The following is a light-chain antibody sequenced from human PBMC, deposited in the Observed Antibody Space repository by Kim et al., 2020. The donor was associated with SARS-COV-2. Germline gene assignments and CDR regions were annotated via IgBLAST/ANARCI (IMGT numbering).Light chain of an antibody. Sequence: ASVGDRVTIPCRARQDISNYLAWFQHKPGKAPKALIYAVSGLQSGVPSRFSGSRSGTDFTLTISSLQPEDFATYYCQQYDSYPLTFGGGTKVDIK. CDR1: QDISNY. V-gene: IGKV1-16*01. CDR2: AVS. CDR3: QQYDSYPLT. J-gene: IGKJ4*01.